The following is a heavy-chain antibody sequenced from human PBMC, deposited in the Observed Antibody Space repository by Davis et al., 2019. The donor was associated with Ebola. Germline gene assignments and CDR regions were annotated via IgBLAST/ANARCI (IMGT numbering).Heavy chain of an antibody. CDR3: AKGNYDSSGYWGYWFDP. D-gene: IGHD3-22*01. J-gene: IGHJ5*02. Sequence: GGSLRLSCVASQFTFIDSAMNWVRQVPGKGPEWVSSISCSGSSTYYADSVKGRFTISRDNSENTLFLQMNSLRVEDTAIYYCAKGNYDSSGYWGYWFDPWGQGTLVTVSS. V-gene: IGHV3-23*01. CDR1: QFTFIDSA. CDR2: ISCSGSST.